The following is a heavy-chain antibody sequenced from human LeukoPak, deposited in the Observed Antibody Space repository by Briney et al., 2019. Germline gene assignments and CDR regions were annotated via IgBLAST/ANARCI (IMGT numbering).Heavy chain of an antibody. V-gene: IGHV1-46*01. CDR1: XXTXXSXY. Sequence: SVXXSXXASXXTXXSXYXHXXRQAPGQGLEWMGMIYPRDGSTSYAQKFQGRVTVTRDTSTSTVHMELSGLRSEDTAVYYCARDQEGFDYWGQGTLVTVSS. CDR3: ARDQEGFDY. CDR2: IYPRDGST. J-gene: IGHJ4*02.